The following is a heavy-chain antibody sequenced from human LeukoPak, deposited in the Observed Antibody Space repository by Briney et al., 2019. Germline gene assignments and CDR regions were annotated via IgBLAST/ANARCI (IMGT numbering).Heavy chain of an antibody. CDR3: ARDPSRIAAAGTRDLYFDY. V-gene: IGHV1-69*13. CDR2: IIPIFGTA. Sequence: ASVKVSCKASGGTFSSYAISWVRQAPGQGLEWMGGIIPIFGTANYAQKFQGRVTITADESTSTAYMELSSLRSEDTAVYYCARDPSRIAAAGTRDLYFDYWGQGTLVTASS. J-gene: IGHJ4*02. CDR1: GGTFSSYA. D-gene: IGHD6-13*01.